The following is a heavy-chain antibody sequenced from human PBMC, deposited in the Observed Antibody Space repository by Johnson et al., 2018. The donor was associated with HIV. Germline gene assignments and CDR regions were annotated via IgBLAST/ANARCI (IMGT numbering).Heavy chain of an antibody. V-gene: IGHV3-66*01. CDR1: GFSVSSKY. CDR3: AREANAFDI. J-gene: IGHJ3*02. CDR2: IYSGGST. Sequence: VQLVESGGGLVQPGGSLRLSCAASGFSVSSKYMSWVRQAQGKGLEWVSVIYSGGSTFYADSVKGRFTISRDNSKNTLYLQMNSLRAEDTAVYYCAREANAFDIWGQGTMVTVSS.